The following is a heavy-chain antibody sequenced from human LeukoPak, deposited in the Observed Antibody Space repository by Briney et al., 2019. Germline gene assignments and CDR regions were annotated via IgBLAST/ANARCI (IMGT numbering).Heavy chain of an antibody. CDR1: GYTFTSYG. CDR3: ARDAMGKYYDILTGYYET. CDR2: ISAYNGNT. J-gene: IGHJ5*02. Sequence: ASVKVSCKASGYTFTSYGISWVRQAPGQGLEWMGWISAYNGNTNYAQKLQGRVTMTTDTSTSTAYMELRGLRSDDTAVYYCARDAMGKYYDILTGYYETWGQGTLVTVSS. D-gene: IGHD3-9*01. V-gene: IGHV1-18*01.